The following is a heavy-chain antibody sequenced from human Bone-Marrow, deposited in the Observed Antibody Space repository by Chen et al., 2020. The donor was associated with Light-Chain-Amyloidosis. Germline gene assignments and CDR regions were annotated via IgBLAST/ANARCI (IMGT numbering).Heavy chain of an antibody. CDR2: MKNDGTTI. Sequence: EVQLAESGGGLVQPGGSLRLSCATSGFNFSSFGMSWVRQAPGKGLEWVANMKNDGTTIYYADSVKGRFTISRDNAKNSLYLEMNSLRGEDTAVYYCARSLWYYFDSWGQGTLVTVSS. CDR1: GFNFSSFG. J-gene: IGHJ4*02. CDR3: ARSLWYYFDS. V-gene: IGHV3-7*01. D-gene: IGHD3-16*01.